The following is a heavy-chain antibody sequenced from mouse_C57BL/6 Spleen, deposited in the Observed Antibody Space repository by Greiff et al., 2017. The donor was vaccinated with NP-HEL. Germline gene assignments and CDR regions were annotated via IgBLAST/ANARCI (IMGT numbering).Heavy chain of an antibody. V-gene: IGHV1-7*01. J-gene: IGHJ3*01. CDR3: ALTGREAWFAY. D-gene: IGHD4-1*01. CDR1: GYTFTSYW. CDR2: INPSSGYT. Sequence: QVQLQQSGAELAKPGASVKLSCKASGYTFTSYWMHWVKQRPGQGLEWIGYINPSSGYTKYNQKFKDKDTLTADKSSSTAYMQLSSLTYEDSAVYYCALTGREAWFAYWGQGTLVTVSA.